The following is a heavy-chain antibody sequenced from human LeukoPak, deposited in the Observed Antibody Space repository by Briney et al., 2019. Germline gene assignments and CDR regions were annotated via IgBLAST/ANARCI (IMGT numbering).Heavy chain of an antibody. J-gene: IGHJ4*02. CDR1: GGSISSYY. CDR3: ARVCREYYFDY. Sequence: PSETLSLTCTVSGGSISSYYWSWIRQPPGKGLEWIGYTYYSGSTNYNPSLKSRVTISVDTSKNQFSLKLSSVTAADTAVYYCARVCREYYFDYWGQGTLVTVSS. CDR2: TYYSGST. V-gene: IGHV4-59*01. D-gene: IGHD3-10*01.